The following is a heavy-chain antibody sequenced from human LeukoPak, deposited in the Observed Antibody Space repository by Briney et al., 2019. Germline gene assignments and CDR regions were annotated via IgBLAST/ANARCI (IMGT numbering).Heavy chain of an antibody. CDR2: ISSTSAYI. V-gene: IGHV3-21*01. Sequence: GGSLRLSCAASGFALRSYTVTWVRQAPGKGQEWVSSISSTSAYIYYAESVKGRFSISRDNVDNVVHLQMSSLRNEDTAFYYCARVAVAGPTGWFDSWGQGTLVTVSS. CDR1: GFALRSYT. CDR3: ARVAVAGPTGWFDS. D-gene: IGHD6-19*01. J-gene: IGHJ5*01.